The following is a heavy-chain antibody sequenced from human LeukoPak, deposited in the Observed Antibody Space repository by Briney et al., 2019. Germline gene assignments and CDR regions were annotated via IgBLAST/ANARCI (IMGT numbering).Heavy chain of an antibody. Sequence: GASVKVSCKASGYTFTTYGTSWVRQAPGQGLEWMGWISAYNDNTKYAQNLQGRVTMTTDTSTSTAYMELRSLRSDDTAAYYCARDRDSGSYFGSFDYWGQGTLVTVSS. D-gene: IGHD1-26*01. CDR1: GYTFTTYG. CDR3: ARDRDSGSYFGSFDY. CDR2: ISAYNDNT. V-gene: IGHV1-18*01. J-gene: IGHJ4*02.